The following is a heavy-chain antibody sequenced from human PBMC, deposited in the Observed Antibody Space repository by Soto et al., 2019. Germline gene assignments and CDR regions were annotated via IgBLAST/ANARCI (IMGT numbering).Heavy chain of an antibody. D-gene: IGHD2-2*01. CDR3: ARDLPYCSSTSCYSYGMDV. CDR1: GYTFTGYY. V-gene: IGHV1-2*04. J-gene: IGHJ6*02. CDR2: INPNSGGT. Sequence: ASVKVSCKASGYTFTGYYMHWVRQAPGQGLEWMGWINPNSGGTNYAQKFQGWVTMTRDTSISTAYMELSRLRSDDTAVYYCARDLPYCSSTSCYSYGMDVWGQGTTVTVSS.